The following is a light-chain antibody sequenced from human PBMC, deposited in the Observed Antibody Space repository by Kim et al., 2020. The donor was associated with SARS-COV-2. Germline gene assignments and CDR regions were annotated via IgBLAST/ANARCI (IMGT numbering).Light chain of an antibody. CDR3: QAWDSSTEV. V-gene: IGLV3-1*01. CDR1: KLGDKY. CDR2: QDS. Sequence: SYELTQPPSVSVSPGQTASITCSGDKLGDKYACWYQQKPGQSPVLVIYQDSKRPSGIPERFSGSNSGNTGTLTISGTQAMDEADYYCQAWDSSTEVFGTG. J-gene: IGLJ1*01.